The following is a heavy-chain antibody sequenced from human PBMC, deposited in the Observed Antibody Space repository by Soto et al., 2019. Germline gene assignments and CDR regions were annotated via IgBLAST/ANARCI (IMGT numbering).Heavy chain of an antibody. Sequence: QITLKESGPTLVRPAQTLTLTCDFSGFSLSTYHMGVAWIRQPPGKALEWLVLIYWDDDKRYSPSLTDRLAISKDTSSTQVVLTTTNIDPGDSATYFCAHAGDYDLLTFDHWGPVTLVTVSS. CDR1: GFSLSTYHMG. D-gene: IGHD4-17*01. J-gene: IGHJ4*02. CDR3: AHAGDYDLLTFDH. CDR2: IYWDDDK. V-gene: IGHV2-5*02.